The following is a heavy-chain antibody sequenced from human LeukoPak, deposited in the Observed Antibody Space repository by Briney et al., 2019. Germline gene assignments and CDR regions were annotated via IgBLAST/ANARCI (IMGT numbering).Heavy chain of an antibody. CDR2: MNPNSGNT. CDR3: ARAPQDSRQFDY. CDR1: GYTFTSYD. J-gene: IGHJ4*02. V-gene: IGHV1-8*01. D-gene: IGHD5-18*01. Sequence: ASVKVSCKASGYTFTSYDINWVRQATGQGLEWMGWMNPNSGNTSNAHKFHGTATMTRNTSISTAYMQLNTLRSEDTAVYYCARAPQDSRQFDYWGQGTLVTVSS.